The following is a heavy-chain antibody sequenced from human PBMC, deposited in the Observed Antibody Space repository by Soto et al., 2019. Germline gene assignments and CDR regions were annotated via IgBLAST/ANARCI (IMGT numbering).Heavy chain of an antibody. Sequence: GASVKVSCKASGGTFSSYAISWVRQAPGQGLEWMGGIIPIFGTANYAQKFQGRVTITADESTSTAYMELSSLRSEDTAVYYCARQKGGNSPYGMDVWGQGTTVTVYS. D-gene: IGHD2-21*02. CDR3: ARQKGGNSPYGMDV. V-gene: IGHV1-69*13. J-gene: IGHJ6*02. CDR2: IIPIFGTA. CDR1: GGTFSSYA.